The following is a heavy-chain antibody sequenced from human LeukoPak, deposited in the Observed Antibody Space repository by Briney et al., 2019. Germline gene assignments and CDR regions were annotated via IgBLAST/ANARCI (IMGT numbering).Heavy chain of an antibody. CDR1: GFTFSSYE. Sequence: GGSLRLSCAASGFTFSSYEMNWVRQAPGKGLEWVSYISSSGSTIYYADSVKGRFTISRDNAKNSLYLQMNSLRAEDTAVYYCARDLLGWELHYFDYWGQGTLVTVSS. CDR2: ISSSGSTI. J-gene: IGHJ4*02. V-gene: IGHV3-48*03. D-gene: IGHD1-26*01. CDR3: ARDLLGWELHYFDY.